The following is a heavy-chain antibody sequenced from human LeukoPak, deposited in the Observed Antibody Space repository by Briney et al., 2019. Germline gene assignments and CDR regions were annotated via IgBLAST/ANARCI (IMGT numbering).Heavy chain of an antibody. CDR3: ASGGTGARKYYSDPFHY. V-gene: IGHV3-53*01. J-gene: IGHJ4*02. D-gene: IGHD3-10*01. Sequence: GGSLRLSCAAPGFIVSSNYMSWVRQAPGKGLEWVSIMYSAGSTYYADSVRGRFTISRDSSKNTVSLQMNSLRVEDTAVYYCASGGTGARKYYSDPFHYWGQGTLVTVSS. CDR2: MYSAGST. CDR1: GFIVSSNY.